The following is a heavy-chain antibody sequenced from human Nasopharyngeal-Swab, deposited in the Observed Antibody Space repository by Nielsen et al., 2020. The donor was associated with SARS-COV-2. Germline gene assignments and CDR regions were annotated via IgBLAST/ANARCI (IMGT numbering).Heavy chain of an antibody. V-gene: IGHV1-58*02. J-gene: IGHJ4*02. CDR3: AAGDTATD. CDR1: GFIFTSSA. CDR2: IVVGSGNT. D-gene: IGHD5-18*01. Sequence: SVKVSCKASGFIFTSSAMQWVRQARGQRLEWIGWIVVGSGNTNYAQKFQESVTITRDMSTSTAYMELSSLRSEDTAVYYCAAGDTATDWGQGTLVTVSS.